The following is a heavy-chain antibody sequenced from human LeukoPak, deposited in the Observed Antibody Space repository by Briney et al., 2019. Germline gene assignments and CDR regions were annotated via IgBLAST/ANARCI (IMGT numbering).Heavy chain of an antibody. J-gene: IGHJ4*02. CDR3: ARHRGAYYDSTMPRPFDY. Sequence: LRLSCAASGFTFSSYAMHWIRQPPGKGLEWIGSIYYSGSTYYNPSLKSRVTISVDTSKNQFSLKLSSVTAADTAVYYCARHRGAYYDSTMPRPFDYWGQGTLVTVSS. D-gene: IGHD3-22*01. CDR2: IYYSGST. CDR1: GFTFSSYA. V-gene: IGHV4-39*01.